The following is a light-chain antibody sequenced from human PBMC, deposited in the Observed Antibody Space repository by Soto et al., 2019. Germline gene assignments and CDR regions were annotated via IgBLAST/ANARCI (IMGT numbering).Light chain of an antibody. CDR1: QSISSY. V-gene: IGKV1-39*01. Sequence: DIQMIHSPSSLSASVVDRVTITCRASQSISSYLNWYQQKPGKAPKLLIYAASSLQSGVPSRFSGSGSGTDFTLTISSLQPEDCASDYCQQVYRAPRTFCHGTKVDIK. CDR2: AAS. CDR3: QQVYRAPRT. J-gene: IGKJ1*01.